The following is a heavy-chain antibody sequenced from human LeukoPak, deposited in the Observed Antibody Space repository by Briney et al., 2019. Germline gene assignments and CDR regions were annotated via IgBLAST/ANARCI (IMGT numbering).Heavy chain of an antibody. Sequence: GGSLRLSCAASGFTFSSYGMHWVRQAPGKGLEWVAFIRYDGSNKYYADSVKGRFTFSRDNSKNTLYLQMNSLRAEDTAVYYCAKTPYSLDYFDYWGQGTLVTVSS. CDR1: GFTFSSYG. CDR3: AKTPYSLDYFDY. J-gene: IGHJ4*02. CDR2: IRYDGSNK. D-gene: IGHD6-13*01. V-gene: IGHV3-30*02.